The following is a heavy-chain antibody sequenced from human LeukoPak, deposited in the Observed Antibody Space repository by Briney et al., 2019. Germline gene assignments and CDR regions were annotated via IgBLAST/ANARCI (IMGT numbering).Heavy chain of an antibody. V-gene: IGHV1-18*01. CDR1: GYTFTSYG. J-gene: IGHJ4*02. CDR3: ARHHAIVVVTADFDY. CDR2: ISAYNGNT. D-gene: IGHD2-21*02. Sequence: ASVKVSCKASGYTFTSYGISWVRQAPGQGLEWMGWISAYNGNTNYAQKLQGRVTMTTDTSTSTAYMELRSLRSDDTAVYYYARHHAIVVVTADFDYWGQGTLVTVSS.